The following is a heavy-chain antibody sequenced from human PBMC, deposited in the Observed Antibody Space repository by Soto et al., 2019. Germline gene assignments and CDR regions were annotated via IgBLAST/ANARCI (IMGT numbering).Heavy chain of an antibody. CDR3: ATTSGSFQY. V-gene: IGHV4-38-2*01. CDR2: IYHSGRT. J-gene: IGHJ4*02. D-gene: IGHD1-26*01. CDR1: GYSISSGYY. Sequence: SETLSLTCAVSGYSISSGYYWGWIRQPPGKGLEWIGSIYHSGRTYYNPSLKSRLTISLDTSKNQFSLKLTSVTAADTALYFCATTSGSFQYWGQGTRVTVSS.